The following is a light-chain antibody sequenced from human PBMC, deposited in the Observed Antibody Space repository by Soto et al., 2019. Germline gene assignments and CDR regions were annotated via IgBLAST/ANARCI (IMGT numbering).Light chain of an antibody. CDR1: SGHSSYA. V-gene: IGLV4-69*01. Sequence: QAVVTQSPSASASLGASVNLTCTLSSGHSSYAIAWHQQQPGKGPRYLMKLNSDGSHSKGDWIPDRFSGSSSGAGRYLTISRLQCEDEADYSCQTWGTGIRVFGGGTKVTVL. CDR2: LNSDGSH. J-gene: IGLJ3*02. CDR3: QTWGTGIRV.